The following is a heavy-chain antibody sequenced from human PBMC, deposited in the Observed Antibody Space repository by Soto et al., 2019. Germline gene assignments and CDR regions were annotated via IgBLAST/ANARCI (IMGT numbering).Heavy chain of an antibody. V-gene: IGHV3-15*07. J-gene: IGHJ6*02. CDR2: IKSKTDGGTT. CDR3: TTRYYDFWSGYYTSPSDYGMDV. Sequence: GGSLRLSCAASGFTFSNAWMNWVRQAPGKGLEWVGRIKSKTDGGTTDYAAPVKGRFTISRDDSKNTLYLQMNSLKTEDTAVYYCTTRYYDFWSGYYTSPSDYGMDVWGQGTTVTVSS. D-gene: IGHD3-3*01. CDR1: GFTFSNAW.